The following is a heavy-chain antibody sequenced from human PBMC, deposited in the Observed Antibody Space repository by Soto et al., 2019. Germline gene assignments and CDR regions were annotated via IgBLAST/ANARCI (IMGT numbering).Heavy chain of an antibody. CDR3: ARSTGYCTNGVCYYYYGMDV. D-gene: IGHD2-8*01. CDR1: GGTFSSYA. J-gene: IGHJ6*02. V-gene: IGHV1-69*01. CDR2: IIPIFGKA. Sequence: QVQLVQSGAEVKKPGSSVKVSCKASGGTFSSYAISWVRQAPGQGLEWMGGIIPIFGKANYAQKFQGRLTTSADESTSTAYMELSSLRSEDTAVYYCARSTGYCTNGVCYYYYGMDVWGQGTTVTVSS.